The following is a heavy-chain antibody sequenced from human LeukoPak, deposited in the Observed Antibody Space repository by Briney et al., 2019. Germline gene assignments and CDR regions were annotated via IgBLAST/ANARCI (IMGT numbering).Heavy chain of an antibody. Sequence: GGSLRLSCAASGFTVSSNYMSWVRQAPGKGLEWVSVIYSGGSTYYADSVKGRFTISRDNSKNTLYRQMNSLRAEDTAVYYCARDRAYGSNQLGWFDPWGQGTLVTVSS. CDR3: ARDRAYGSNQLGWFDP. D-gene: IGHD3-16*02. CDR2: IYSGGST. V-gene: IGHV3-66*01. J-gene: IGHJ5*02. CDR1: GFTVSSNY.